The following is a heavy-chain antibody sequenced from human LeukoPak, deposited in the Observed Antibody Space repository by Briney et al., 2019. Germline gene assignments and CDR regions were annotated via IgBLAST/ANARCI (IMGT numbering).Heavy chain of an antibody. CDR2: INPNSGDT. CDR1: GYTFTGYH. CDR3: AGDPITIFGVVIVSNWFDP. J-gene: IGHJ5*02. Sequence: GASVKVSCKASGYTFTGYHMHWVRQAPGQGLEWMGRINPNSGDTNYAQKFQGRVTMTRDTSISTAYMELSRLRSDDTAVYYCAGDPITIFGVVIVSNWFDPWGQGTLVTVSS. V-gene: IGHV1-2*06. D-gene: IGHD3-3*01.